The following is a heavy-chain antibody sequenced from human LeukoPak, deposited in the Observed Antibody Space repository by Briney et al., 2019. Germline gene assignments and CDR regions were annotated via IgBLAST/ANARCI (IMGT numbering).Heavy chain of an antibody. CDR3: ASEQQLVQYYFDY. CDR1: GFTFDDYA. J-gene: IGHJ4*02. D-gene: IGHD6-13*01. V-gene: IGHV3-9*01. Sequence: SGGSLRLSCAASGFTFDDYAMHWVRQAPGKGLEWVSGISWNSGSIGYADSVKGRFTISRDNAKNSLYLQMNSLRAEDTAVYYCASEQQLVQYYFDYWGQGTLVTVSS. CDR2: ISWNSGSI.